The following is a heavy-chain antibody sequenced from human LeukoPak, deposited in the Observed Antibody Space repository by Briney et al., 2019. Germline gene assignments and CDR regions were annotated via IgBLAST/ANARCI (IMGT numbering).Heavy chain of an antibody. CDR2: ISGSGGST. CDR1: GFTFSSYG. Sequence: GSLRLSCAASGFTFSSYGMSWVRPAPGKGLEWVSAISGSGGSTYYADSVKGRFTISRDNAKNTLYLKMNSLRAEDTAVYYCAKADYKQQLVLGYWGQGTLVTVSS. V-gene: IGHV3-23*01. J-gene: IGHJ4*02. CDR3: AKADYKQQLVLGY. D-gene: IGHD6-13*01.